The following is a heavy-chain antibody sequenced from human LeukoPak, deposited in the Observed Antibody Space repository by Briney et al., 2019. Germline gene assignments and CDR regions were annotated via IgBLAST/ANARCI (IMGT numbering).Heavy chain of an antibody. Sequence: SETLSLTCAVYGGSFSGYYWSWIRQPPGKGLEWIGEINHSGSTNYNPSLKSRVTISVDTSKNQFSLKLSSVTAADTAVYYRARLRYCSSTSCQLFDYWGQGTLVTVSS. CDR2: INHSGST. D-gene: IGHD2-2*01. CDR3: ARLRYCSSTSCQLFDY. CDR1: GGSFSGYY. V-gene: IGHV4-34*01. J-gene: IGHJ4*02.